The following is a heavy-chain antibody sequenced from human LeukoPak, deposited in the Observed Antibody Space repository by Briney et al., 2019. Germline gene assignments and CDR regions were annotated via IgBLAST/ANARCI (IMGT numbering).Heavy chain of an antibody. Sequence: SETLSLTCTVSGASISSGDYYWSWIRQPAGRGLEWIGRIYISGNTNYNPSLKSRVTISVDTSKNQFSLNLNSVTAADTALYYCARLNGGSYWIDYWGQGTLVTVSS. CDR1: GASISSGDYY. CDR2: IYISGNT. CDR3: ARLNGGSYWIDY. V-gene: IGHV4-61*02. D-gene: IGHD1-26*01. J-gene: IGHJ4*02.